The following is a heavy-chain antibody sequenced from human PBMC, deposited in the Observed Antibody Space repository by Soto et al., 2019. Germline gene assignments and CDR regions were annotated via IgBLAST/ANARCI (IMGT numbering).Heavy chain of an antibody. CDR3: ARPDYYDSSGYYPGAFDI. CDR2: IDPSDSYT. D-gene: IGHD3-22*01. V-gene: IGHV5-10-1*01. Sequence: PGESLKISCKGSGYSFTSYWISWVRQMPGKGLEWMGRIDPSDSYTNYSPSFQGHVTISADKSISTAYLQWSSLKASDTAMYYCARPDYYDSSGYYPGAFDIWGQGTMVTVSS. CDR1: GYSFTSYW. J-gene: IGHJ3*02.